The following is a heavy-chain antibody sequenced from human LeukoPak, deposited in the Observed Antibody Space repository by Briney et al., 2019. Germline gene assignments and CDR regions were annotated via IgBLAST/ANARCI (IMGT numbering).Heavy chain of an antibody. D-gene: IGHD5-24*01. V-gene: IGHV3-48*04. CDR2: IRSSSSTI. Sequence: PGGSLRLSCTASGFTFSSYSMNWVRQAPGKGLEWISYIRSSSSTIYYADSMKGRFTISRDNAKNSLYLQMNSLRAEDTAVYYCAKEAGATFNEAFDIWGQGTKVTVSS. CDR1: GFTFSSYS. CDR3: AKEAGATFNEAFDI. J-gene: IGHJ3*02.